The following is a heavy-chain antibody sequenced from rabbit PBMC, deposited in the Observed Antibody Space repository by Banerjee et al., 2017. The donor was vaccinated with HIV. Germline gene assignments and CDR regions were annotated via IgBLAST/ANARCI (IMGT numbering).Heavy chain of an antibody. CDR2: IYTGSSST. CDR1: GFTLSTYW. J-gene: IGHJ4*01. V-gene: IGHV1S45*01. CDR3: ARNTANAEYDFNL. Sequence: EESGGDLVKPEGSLTLTCTASGFTLSTYWICWVRQAPGKGLEWIACIYTGSSSTYYASWAKGRFTISKTSSTTVTLQMTSLTAADTATYFCARNTANAEYDFNLWGPGTLVTVS. D-gene: IGHD3-3*01.